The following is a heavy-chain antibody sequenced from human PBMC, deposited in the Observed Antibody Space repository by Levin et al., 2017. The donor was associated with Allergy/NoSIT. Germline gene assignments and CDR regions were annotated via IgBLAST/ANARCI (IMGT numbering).Heavy chain of an antibody. J-gene: IGHJ4*02. Sequence: SLKISCAASGFTFDDYAMHWVRQAPGKGLEWVSGISWNSGSIGYADSVKGRFTISRDNAKNSLYLQMNSLRAEDTALYYCAKDYYYDSSGYLRSYYFDYWGQGTLVTVSS. D-gene: IGHD3-22*01. CDR3: AKDYYYDSSGYLRSYYFDY. CDR1: GFTFDDYA. V-gene: IGHV3-9*01. CDR2: ISWNSGSI.